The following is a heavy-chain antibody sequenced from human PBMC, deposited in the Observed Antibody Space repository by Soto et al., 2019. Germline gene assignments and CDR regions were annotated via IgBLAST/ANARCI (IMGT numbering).Heavy chain of an antibody. CDR1: GGSISSGGYY. CDR3: ARDHSSSPGVVWFDP. J-gene: IGHJ5*02. D-gene: IGHD6-13*01. CDR2: IYYSGST. V-gene: IGHV4-31*03. Sequence: QVQLQESGPGLVKPSQTLSLTCTVSGGSISSGGYYWSWISQHPGKGLEWIGYIYYSGSTYYNPSLKSRVTISVDTSKNRFSLKLSSVTAADTAVYYCARDHSSSPGVVWFDPWGQGTLVTVSS.